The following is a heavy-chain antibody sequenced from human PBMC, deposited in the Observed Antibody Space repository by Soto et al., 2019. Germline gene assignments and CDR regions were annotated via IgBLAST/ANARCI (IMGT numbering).Heavy chain of an antibody. Sequence: GGSLRLSCAASEFTFTSYAMSWVRRAPGKGLEWVSTVTGSGGSTYYADSVKGRFTISRDNSKNTLYLQMNSLRAEDTAVYYCAKGIGFYYYYMDVWGKGTTVTVSS. D-gene: IGHD2-15*01. J-gene: IGHJ6*03. CDR1: EFTFTSYA. CDR3: AKGIGFYYYYMDV. CDR2: VTGSGGST. V-gene: IGHV3-23*01.